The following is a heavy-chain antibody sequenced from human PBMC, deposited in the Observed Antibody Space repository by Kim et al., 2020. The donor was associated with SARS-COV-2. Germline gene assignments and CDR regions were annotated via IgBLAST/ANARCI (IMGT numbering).Heavy chain of an antibody. Sequence: SETLSLTCTVSGGSISSYYWSWIRQPPGKGLEWIGYIYYSGSTNYNPSLKSRVTISVDTSKNQFSLKLSSVTAADTAVYYCASPGRGYGDSDWYFDLWGRGTLVTVSS. CDR1: GGSISSYY. V-gene: IGHV4-59*08. CDR2: IYYSGST. J-gene: IGHJ2*01. D-gene: IGHD4-17*01. CDR3: ASPGRGYGDSDWYFDL.